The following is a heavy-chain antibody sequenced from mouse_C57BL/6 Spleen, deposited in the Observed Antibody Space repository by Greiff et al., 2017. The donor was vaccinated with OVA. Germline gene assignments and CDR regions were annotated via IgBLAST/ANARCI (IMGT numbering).Heavy chain of an antibody. CDR2: IDPENGDT. CDR3: TPGNYFDY. J-gene: IGHJ2*01. Sequence: EVKLVESGAELVRPGASVKLSCTASGFNIKDDYMHWVKQRPEQGLEWIGWIDPENGDTEYASKFQGKATITADTSSNTAYLQLSSLTSEDTAVYYCTPGNYFDYWGQGTTLTVSS. CDR1: GFNIKDDY. V-gene: IGHV14-4*01. D-gene: IGHD1-1*02.